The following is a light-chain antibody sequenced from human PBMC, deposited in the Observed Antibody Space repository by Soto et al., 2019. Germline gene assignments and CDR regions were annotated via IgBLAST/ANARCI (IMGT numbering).Light chain of an antibody. CDR3: QQYNDWPLT. CDR2: DAS. Sequence: EIVMTPSPATLSVSLGERATLSCRASQSVSSNLAWYQQKPGQAPRLLIFDASTRATGIPARFSGSGSGTEFTLTISSLQSEDFAAYYCQQYNDWPLTVGGGTKVDIK. V-gene: IGKV3-15*01. J-gene: IGKJ4*01. CDR1: QSVSSN.